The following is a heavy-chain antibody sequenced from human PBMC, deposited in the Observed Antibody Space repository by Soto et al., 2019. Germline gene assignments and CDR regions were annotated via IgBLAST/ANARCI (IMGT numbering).Heavy chain of an antibody. CDR3: AKDRETTRTTAYGMDV. D-gene: IGHD1-1*01. V-gene: IGHV3-15*01. CDR1: GLNCRNAW. Sequence: GVPLRVSWAASGLNCRNAWVSWIRQAPGKGLEWVGRIKSKTDGGTTDYAAPVKGRFTISRDDSKNTLYLQMNSLRAEDTAVYYCAKDRETTRTTAYGMDVWGQGTTVTVSS. CDR2: IKSKTDGGTT. J-gene: IGHJ6*02.